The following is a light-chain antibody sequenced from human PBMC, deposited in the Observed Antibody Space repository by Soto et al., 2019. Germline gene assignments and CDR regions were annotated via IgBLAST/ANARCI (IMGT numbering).Light chain of an antibody. CDR2: GAS. CDR3: QQYNNWPYT. V-gene: IGKV3-15*01. Sequence: EVVMTQSPATLSVSPGERATLSCRASQRVSSNLAWYQQKPGQAPRLLIYGASTRATGLPARFSGSGSGTEFTLTISSLQSEDFAVYYCQQYNNWPYTFGQGTKVDI. CDR1: QRVSSN. J-gene: IGKJ2*01.